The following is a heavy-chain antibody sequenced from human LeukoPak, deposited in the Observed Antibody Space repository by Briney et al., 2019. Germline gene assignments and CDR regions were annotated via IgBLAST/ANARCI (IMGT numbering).Heavy chain of an antibody. V-gene: IGHV1-2*02. J-gene: IGHJ4*02. D-gene: IGHD2-2*02. CDR1: GGTFSSYA. CDR2: INPNSGGT. Sequence: ASVKVSCKASGGTFSSYAISWVRQAPGQGLEWMGWINPNSGGTNYAQKFQGRVTMTRDTSISTAYMELSRLRSDDTAVYYCARAVRRIGQIVVVPAAIGYWGQGTLVTVSS. CDR3: ARAVRRIGQIVVVPAAIGY.